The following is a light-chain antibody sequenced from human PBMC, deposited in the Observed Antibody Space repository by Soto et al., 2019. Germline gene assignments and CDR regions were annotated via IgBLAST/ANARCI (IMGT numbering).Light chain of an antibody. CDR1: QSIANY. V-gene: IGKV1-39*01. J-gene: IGKJ4*01. CDR3: QQYNNWPPLT. Sequence: IQMTQSPSSLSASVGDRVTITCRASQSIANYLNWYQQKPGKAPKLLIYAASTLESGVPSRFSGSGSGTEFTLTISSLQSEDFAVYYCQQYNNWPPLTFGGGTKVDIK. CDR2: AAS.